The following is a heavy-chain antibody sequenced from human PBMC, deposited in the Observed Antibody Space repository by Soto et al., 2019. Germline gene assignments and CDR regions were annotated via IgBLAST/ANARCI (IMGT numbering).Heavy chain of an antibody. J-gene: IGHJ2*01. D-gene: IGHD2-2*01. Sequence: ASVKVSCKASGYTFTDYYIHWVRQAPGQGLEWVGWINPDSGGKNLAQRFQGRVTMTSDTSINTAYMEWSSLRSDDTAVYYCAIRTGQLAIISEFDGYWFFEVWGRGTLVTVSS. CDR1: GYTFTDYY. CDR2: INPDSGGK. V-gene: IGHV1-2*02. CDR3: AIRTGQLAIISEFDGYWFFEV.